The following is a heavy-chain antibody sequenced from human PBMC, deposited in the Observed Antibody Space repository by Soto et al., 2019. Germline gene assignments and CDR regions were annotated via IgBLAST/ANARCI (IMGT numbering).Heavy chain of an antibody. J-gene: IGHJ5*02. CDR3: ARDKSSGWYKGNWFDP. V-gene: IGHV4-4*07. Sequence: SETLSLTCTVSGGSISSYYWSWIRQPAGKGLEWIGRIYTSGSTNYNPSLKSRVTMSVDTSKNQFSLKLSSVTAADTAVCYCARDKSSGWYKGNWFDPWGQGTLVTVSS. D-gene: IGHD6-19*01. CDR2: IYTSGST. CDR1: GGSISSYY.